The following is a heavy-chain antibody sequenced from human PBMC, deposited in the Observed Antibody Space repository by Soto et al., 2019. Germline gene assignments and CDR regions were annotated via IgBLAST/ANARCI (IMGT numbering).Heavy chain of an antibody. V-gene: IGHV4-59*01. D-gene: IGHD5-18*01. CDR3: ARDHPHSYGVYYFDY. J-gene: IGHJ4*02. Sequence: SETLSLTCSVSGGSTSSYYWSWIRQPPGKGLEWIGYIYYSGSTDYSPSLKSRVTMSIDTSQNQVSLKLTSVTTADTAVYYCARDHPHSYGVYYFDYWGQGTPVTVSS. CDR2: IYYSGST. CDR1: GGSTSSYY.